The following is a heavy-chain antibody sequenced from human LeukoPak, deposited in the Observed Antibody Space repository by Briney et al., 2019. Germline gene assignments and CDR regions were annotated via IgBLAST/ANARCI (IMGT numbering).Heavy chain of an antibody. CDR3: ARDRGRDYGDYNWFDP. D-gene: IGHD4-17*01. CDR2: ISSSSSYI. Sequence: GGSLRLSCAASGFTFSSYSMNWVRQAPGKGLEWVSSISSSSSYIYYADSVKGRFTISRDSAKNSLYLQMNSLRAEDTAVYYCARDRGRDYGDYNWFDPWGQGTLVTVSS. V-gene: IGHV3-21*01. J-gene: IGHJ5*02. CDR1: GFTFSSYS.